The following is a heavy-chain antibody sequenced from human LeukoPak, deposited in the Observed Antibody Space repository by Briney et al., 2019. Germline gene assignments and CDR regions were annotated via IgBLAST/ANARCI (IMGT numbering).Heavy chain of an antibody. V-gene: IGHV4-30-2*01. CDR3: ARDLYFDWLLLRSDAFDI. CDR1: GGSISSGGYY. CDR2: INHSGST. D-gene: IGHD3-9*01. Sequence: SQTLSLTCTVSGGSISSGGYYWSWIRQPPGKGLEWIGEINHSGSTNYNPSLKSRVTISVDTSKNQFSLKLSSVTAADTAVYYCARDLYFDWLLLRSDAFDIWGQGTMVTVSS. J-gene: IGHJ3*02.